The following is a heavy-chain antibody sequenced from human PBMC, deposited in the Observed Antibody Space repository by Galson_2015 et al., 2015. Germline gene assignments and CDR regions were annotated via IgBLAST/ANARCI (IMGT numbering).Heavy chain of an antibody. Sequence: SLRLSCAASAFAFSIYEMNWIRQAPGKGLEWVSYITSTGDTTYYADSVKGRFTVSRDNAKNSLFLQMNSLRAEDTALYYCAKTTVAAGSSWYMDAWGKGPRSPSR. CDR2: ITSTGDTT. J-gene: IGHJ6*03. CDR3: AKTTVAAGSSWYMDA. D-gene: IGHD4-23*01. V-gene: IGHV3-48*03. CDR1: AFAFSIYE.